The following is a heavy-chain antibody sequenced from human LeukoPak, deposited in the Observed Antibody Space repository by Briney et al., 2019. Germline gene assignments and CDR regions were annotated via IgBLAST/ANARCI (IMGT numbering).Heavy chain of an antibody. D-gene: IGHD3-22*01. CDR2: IYFSGST. V-gene: IGHV4-31*01. J-gene: IGHJ4*02. Sequence: SETLSLTCTVPGGSLSSGGHYWSWIRQHPGKGLEWLGYIYFSGSTYYNPSLQSPVSISRDTSKNQIYLDLNSVTAADTAVYYCALGVTPGHFDFWGPGTLVTVSS. CDR1: GGSLSSGGHY. CDR3: ALGVTPGHFDF.